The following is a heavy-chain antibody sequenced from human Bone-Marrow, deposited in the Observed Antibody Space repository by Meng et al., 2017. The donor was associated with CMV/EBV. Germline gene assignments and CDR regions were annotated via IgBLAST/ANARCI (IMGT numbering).Heavy chain of an antibody. D-gene: IGHD4-17*01. CDR1: GFTFSSYS. V-gene: IGHV3-21*01. J-gene: IGHJ5*02. CDR2: ISSSSSYI. Sequence: GGSLRLSCAASGFTFSSYSMNWVRQAPGKGLEWVSSISSSSSYIYYADSVKGRFTISRDNAKNSLYLQMNSLRAEDTAVYYCARDEVGYDYGDKGWFDPWGQGTLVTVSS. CDR3: ARDEVGYDYGDKGWFDP.